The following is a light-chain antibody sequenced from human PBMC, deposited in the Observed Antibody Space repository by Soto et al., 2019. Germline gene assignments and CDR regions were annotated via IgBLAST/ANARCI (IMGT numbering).Light chain of an antibody. Sequence: EIVLTQSPGTLSLSPGERATLSCSASQSVSSSYLDWYQQKPGQAPRLLIYAASSRAAGIPDRFSGSGSGTDFTLTISRLEPEDCAVDYCQQYGTSPITFGQGTRLEIK. CDR3: QQYGTSPIT. J-gene: IGKJ5*01. V-gene: IGKV3-20*01. CDR1: QSVSSSY. CDR2: AAS.